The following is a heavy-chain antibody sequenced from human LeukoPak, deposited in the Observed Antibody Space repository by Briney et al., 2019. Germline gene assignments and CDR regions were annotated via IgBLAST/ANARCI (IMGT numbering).Heavy chain of an antibody. J-gene: IGHJ3*02. D-gene: IGHD3-10*01. CDR2: IYYSGST. CDR3: ARLYYYGSGSYSPDDAFDI. V-gene: IGHV4-39*01. Sequence: SETLSLTCTVSGGSISSSSYYWGWIRQPPGKGREWIGSIYYSGSTYYNPSLKSRVTISVDTSKNQFSLKLSSVTAADTAVYYCARLYYYGSGSYSPDDAFDIWGQGTMVTVSS. CDR1: GGSISSSSYY.